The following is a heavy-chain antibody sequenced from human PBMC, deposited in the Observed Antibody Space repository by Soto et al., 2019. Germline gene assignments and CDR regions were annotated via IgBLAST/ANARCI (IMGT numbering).Heavy chain of an antibody. D-gene: IGHD3-22*01. CDR3: ARGRTVRNYADDSSDYFYFDDY. CDR1: GDSISTFY. Sequence: SETLSLTCTVSGDSISTFYWGWMRQSPGKELEWIGYVYYTWSTNYNPSLKSRVTISVDRSKNQFSLKLTSANAADTAVYYCARGRTVRNYADDSSDYFYFDDYWGQRTQVTV. J-gene: IGHJ4*01. V-gene: IGHV4-59*01. CDR2: VYYTWST.